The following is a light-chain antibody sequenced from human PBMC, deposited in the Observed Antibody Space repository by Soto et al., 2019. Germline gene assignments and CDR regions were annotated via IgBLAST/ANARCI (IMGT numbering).Light chain of an antibody. Sequence: EIVLTQSPATLSLSPGERATLSCRASQSVSSYLAWYQQKPGQAPSLLIYDASNRATGIPARFSGSGSGTDFTLTISSLVREDFAVYYCQQRCNCHPATFGQGTKVEIK. CDR2: DAS. CDR3: QQRCNCHPAT. CDR1: QSVSSY. V-gene: IGKV3-11*01. J-gene: IGKJ1*01.